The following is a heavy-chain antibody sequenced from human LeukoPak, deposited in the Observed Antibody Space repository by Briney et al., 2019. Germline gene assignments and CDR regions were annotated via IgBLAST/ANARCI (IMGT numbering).Heavy chain of an antibody. CDR2: INRGDSDA. CDR3: ARGFAD. CDR1: GYTFTNYW. V-gene: IGHV5-51*01. J-gene: IGHJ4*02. Sequence: NTGGSLRISCQGSGYTFTNYWVGWVRQMPGKGLEWMGIINRGDSDARYSPSFQGLVTISVDRSIDTSYLQWSSLKATDTAMYYCARGFADWGQGTLVAVSS.